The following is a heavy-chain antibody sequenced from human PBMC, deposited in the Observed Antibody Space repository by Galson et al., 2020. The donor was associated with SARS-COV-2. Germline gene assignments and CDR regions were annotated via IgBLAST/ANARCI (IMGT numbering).Heavy chain of an antibody. CDR2: IGGSGDTT. D-gene: IGHD4-17*01. Sequence: GGSLRLSCVASGFTFSNYAMSWVRQAPGKGLEWVSAIGGSGDTTYYADPVEGRFTISRDNFKNTLFLQMHSLRADDTAVYYCAKTGHYGGTLPADYYYYGMDVWGQGTTVTVSS. CDR1: GFTFSNYA. J-gene: IGHJ6*02. V-gene: IGHV3-23*01. CDR3: AKTGHYGGTLPADYYYYGMDV.